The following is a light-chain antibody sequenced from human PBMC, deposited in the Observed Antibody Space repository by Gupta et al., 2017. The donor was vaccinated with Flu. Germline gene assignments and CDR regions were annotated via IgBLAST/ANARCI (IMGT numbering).Light chain of an antibody. CDR1: SSNIESSW. Sequence: TVTISCSGSSSNIESSWVYWYQHLPPTAPKLLIYRNDPRPSGVPDRFSGSKSGTSASLAISGLRAEDEADYYCVAWDRGLDAGLFGGGTKLTVL. J-gene: IGLJ3*02. CDR3: VAWDRGLDAGL. V-gene: IGLV1-47*01. CDR2: RND.